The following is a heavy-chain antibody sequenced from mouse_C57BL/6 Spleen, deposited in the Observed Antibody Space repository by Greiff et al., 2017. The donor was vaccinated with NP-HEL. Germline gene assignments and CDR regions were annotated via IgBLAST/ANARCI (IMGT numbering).Heavy chain of an antibody. V-gene: IGHV3-6*01. CDR1: GYSITSGYY. CDR3: ASEIYYYGSSFYYAMDY. J-gene: IGHJ4*01. CDR2: ISYDGSN. D-gene: IGHD1-1*01. Sequence: VQLKESGPGLVKPSQSLSLTCSVTGYSITSGYYWNWIRQFPGNKLEWMGYISYDGSNNYNPSLKNRISITRDTSKNQFFLKLNSVTTEDTATYYGASEIYYYGSSFYYAMDYWGQGTSVTVSS.